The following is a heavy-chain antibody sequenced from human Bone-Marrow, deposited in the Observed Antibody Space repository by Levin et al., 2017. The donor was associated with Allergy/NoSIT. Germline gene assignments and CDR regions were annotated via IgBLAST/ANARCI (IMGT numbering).Heavy chain of an antibody. D-gene: IGHD1-26*01. Sequence: PGGSLRLSCADSGLTFSSYWMNWVRQAPGRGLEWVANIKQDGSEKNYVDSVKGRFTISRDNAKNSLFLQMNSLRAEDTGVYYCATLGAQTSWGQGTLVTVSS. CDR2: IKQDGSEK. CDR1: GLTFSSYW. CDR3: ATLGAQTS. J-gene: IGHJ5*02. V-gene: IGHV3-7*01.